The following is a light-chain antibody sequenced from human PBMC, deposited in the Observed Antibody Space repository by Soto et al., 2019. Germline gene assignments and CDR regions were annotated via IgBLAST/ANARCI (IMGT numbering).Light chain of an antibody. Sequence: QLVLTQSPSASASLGAPAKLTCTLSSEHSPSAIAWHQQQPAKGPRYLMKLNSDGSHTKGDGIPDRFSGSSSGTERYLTISSLQSEDEADYYCQTWGTGIEAVFGGGTKLTVL. CDR2: LNSDGSH. J-gene: IGLJ2*01. CDR3: QTWGTGIEAV. V-gene: IGLV4-69*01. CDR1: SEHSPSA.